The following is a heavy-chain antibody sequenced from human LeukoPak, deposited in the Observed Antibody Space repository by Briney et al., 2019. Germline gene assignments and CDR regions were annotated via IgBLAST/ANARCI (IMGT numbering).Heavy chain of an antibody. Sequence: SETLSLTCTVSGGSISSGSYYWSWIRQPAGKGLEWIGYIYYSGSTNYNPSLKSRVTISVDTSKNQFSLKLSSVTAADTAVYYCARVDCSSTSCYFGYWGQGTLVTVSS. CDR2: IYYSGST. CDR1: GGSISSGSYY. J-gene: IGHJ4*02. CDR3: ARVDCSSTSCYFGY. V-gene: IGHV4-61*10. D-gene: IGHD2-2*01.